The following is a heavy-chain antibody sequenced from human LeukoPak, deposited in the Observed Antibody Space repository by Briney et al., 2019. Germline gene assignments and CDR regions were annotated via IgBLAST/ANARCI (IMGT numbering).Heavy chain of an antibody. D-gene: IGHD6-13*01. CDR2: IIPILGIA. J-gene: IGHJ4*02. CDR3: ARGGHSSSFDY. CDR1: GGTFSSYA. V-gene: IGHV1-69*04. Sequence: SVKVSCKASGGTFSSYAISWVRQAPGQGLEWMGRIIPILGIANYAQKFQGRVTITADKSTSTAYMELSSLRSEDTAVYYCARGGHSSSFDYWGQGTLVTVSS.